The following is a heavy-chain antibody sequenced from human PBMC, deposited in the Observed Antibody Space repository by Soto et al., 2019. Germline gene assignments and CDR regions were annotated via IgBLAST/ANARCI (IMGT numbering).Heavy chain of an antibody. CDR3: ARAGVDWLRLAYFDY. J-gene: IGHJ4*02. Sequence: ASVKVSCKASGYTFTSYDINWVRQATGQGLEWMGWMSPNSGNTGYAQKFQGRVTMTRNTSISTAYMELGSLRSEDTAVYYCARAGVDWLRLAYFDYWGQGTLVTVSS. CDR1: GYTFTSYD. D-gene: IGHD5-12*01. CDR2: MSPNSGNT. V-gene: IGHV1-8*01.